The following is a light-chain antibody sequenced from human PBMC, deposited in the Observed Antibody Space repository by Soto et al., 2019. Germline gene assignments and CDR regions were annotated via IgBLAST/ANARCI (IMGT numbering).Light chain of an antibody. V-gene: IGLV1-44*01. Sequence: QLVLTQPPSASGTSGQRVTISCSGSSSNIGSNTVNWYQQLPGTAPKLLIYSHNQRPSGVPDRFSGSKSGTSASLAISGLQSEDEADYYCAAWDDSLNGYVFGTGTKLTVL. CDR3: AAWDDSLNGYV. J-gene: IGLJ1*01. CDR1: SSNIGSNT. CDR2: SHN.